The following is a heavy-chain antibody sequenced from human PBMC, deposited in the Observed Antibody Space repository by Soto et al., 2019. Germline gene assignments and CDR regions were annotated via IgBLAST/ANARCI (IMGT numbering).Heavy chain of an antibody. V-gene: IGHV4-34*01. J-gene: IGHJ4*02. Sequence: QVQLQQWGAGLLKPSETLSLTCAVYGKSLSGYYWSWLRQPPGKALAWSGEINHSGNTNYNPSLDSRVTISVDTSKNQLFLNLSSVSAADTAMYYCARHHVRGRTIAGAAEFWCLGALVTVSS. CDR1: GKSLSGYY. CDR2: INHSGNT. D-gene: IGHD1-26*01. CDR3: ARHHVRGRTIAGAAEF.